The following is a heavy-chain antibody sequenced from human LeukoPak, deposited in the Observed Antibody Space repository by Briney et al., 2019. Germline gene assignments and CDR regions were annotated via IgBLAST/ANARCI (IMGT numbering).Heavy chain of an antibody. CDR2: IIPIFVTA. CDR1: GGTSSSYA. D-gene: IGHD3-22*01. V-gene: IGHV1-69*06. J-gene: IGHJ4*02. Sequence: GASVKVSCTASGGTSSSYAISWVRQAPGQGLEWMGGIIPIFVTANYAQKFQGRVTITAYKSTSTGYMEMSSLRSEDTAVYYCARDRIEHYYDSSGYYFDYWGQGTLVTVSS. CDR3: ARDRIEHYYDSSGYYFDY.